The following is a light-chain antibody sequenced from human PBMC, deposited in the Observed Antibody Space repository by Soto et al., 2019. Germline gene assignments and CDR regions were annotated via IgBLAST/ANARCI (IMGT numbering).Light chain of an antibody. CDR2: GAS. J-gene: IGKJ2*01. CDR1: QSVSSSY. CDR3: QQYGRSPPDT. Sequence: EIVLTQSPGTLSLSPGERATLSCRASQSVSSSYLAWYQQKPGQAPRLLIYGASSRATGIPDRFSGSGFGTDFTLTISRLEPEDFAVYYCQQYGRSPPDTLGQGTKLEI. V-gene: IGKV3-20*01.